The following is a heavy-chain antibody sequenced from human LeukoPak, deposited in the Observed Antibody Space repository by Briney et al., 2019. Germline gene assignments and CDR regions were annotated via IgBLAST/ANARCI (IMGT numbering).Heavy chain of an antibody. J-gene: IGHJ5*01. Sequence: SETLSLTCTVSDDSVSSSRYYRTWVRQPPGKGLAWIGYIYHGSATYNPSLESRVTLSMDTSKNQYSLKMTSVTAADTAVYYCAREGGRQWLVSGALDSWGQGTLVTVSS. V-gene: IGHV4-61*01. D-gene: IGHD6-19*01. CDR3: AREGGRQWLVSGALDS. CDR2: IYHGSA. CDR1: DDSVSSSRYY.